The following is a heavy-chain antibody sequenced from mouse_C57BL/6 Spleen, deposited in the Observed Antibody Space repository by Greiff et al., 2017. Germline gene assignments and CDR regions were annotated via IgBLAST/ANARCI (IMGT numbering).Heavy chain of an antibody. Sequence: VQLQQPGAELVRPGSSVKLSCKASGYTFTSYWMDWVKQRPGQGLEWIGNIYPSDSETHYNQKFKDKATLTVDKSSSTAYMQLSSLTSEDSAVYYCAREGVYGNWYFDVWGTGTTVTVSS. D-gene: IGHD2-1*01. CDR1: GYTFTSYW. J-gene: IGHJ1*03. CDR3: AREGVYGNWYFDV. CDR2: IYPSDSET. V-gene: IGHV1-61*01.